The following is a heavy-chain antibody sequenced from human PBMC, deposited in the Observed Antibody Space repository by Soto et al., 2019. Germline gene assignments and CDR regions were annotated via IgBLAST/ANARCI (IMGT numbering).Heavy chain of an antibody. CDR3: ARDRPIAGYCSGGSRYGQGVMYV. V-gene: IGHV1-2*04. D-gene: IGHD2-15*01. J-gene: IGHJ6*04. CDR1: GYTFTGYY. Sequence: ASVKVSCKASGYTFTGYYMHWVRQAPGQGLEWMGWINPNSGGTNYAQKFQGWVTMTRDTSISTAYMELSRLRSDDTAVYYCARDRPIAGYCSGGSRYGQGVMYVWGKGTTVPVSS. CDR2: INPNSGGT.